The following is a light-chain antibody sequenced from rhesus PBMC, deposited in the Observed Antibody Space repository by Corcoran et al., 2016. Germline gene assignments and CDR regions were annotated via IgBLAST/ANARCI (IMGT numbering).Light chain of an antibody. CDR2: RAS. CDR3: QQHDNSPPT. V-gene: IGKV1-69*01. Sequence: DIQMTQSPSSLSASIGDRVTITCRASQDISNWVAWYQHKPGKVSKLQSYRASNLDTGVPSRFSGSGSGTDFTLPISRLQPEDIATYYCQQHDNSPPTFGGGTKVEIK. CDR1: QDISNW. J-gene: IGKJ4*01.